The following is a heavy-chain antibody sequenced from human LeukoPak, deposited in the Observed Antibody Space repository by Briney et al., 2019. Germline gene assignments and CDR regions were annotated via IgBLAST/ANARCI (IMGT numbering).Heavy chain of an antibody. CDR1: GGSFSGYY. CDR2: INHSGST. CDR3: ARPAFGGAMRGDVLDI. V-gene: IGHV4-34*01. J-gene: IGHJ3*02. Sequence: SETLSLTCAVYGGSFSGYYWSWIRQPPGKGLEWIGEINHSGSTNYNPSLKSRVTISVDTSKNQFSLKLSSVTAADTAVYYCARPAFGGAMRGDVLDIWGQGTMVTVSS. D-gene: IGHD3-16*01.